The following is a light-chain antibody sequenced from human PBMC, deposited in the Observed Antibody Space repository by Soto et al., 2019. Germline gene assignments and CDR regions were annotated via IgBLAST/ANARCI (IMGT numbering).Light chain of an antibody. CDR3: QQYDHLSLT. J-gene: IGKJ4*01. CDR2: DAS. Sequence: IQMTQSPSSLSASLGGRVTITCQASHDITNSLNWYQQKPGKAPNLLIFDASNLDAGVPSRFSGSGSGTYFTFTIHSLQPEDVATYYCQQYDHLSLTFGGGTKV. V-gene: IGKV1-33*01. CDR1: HDITNS.